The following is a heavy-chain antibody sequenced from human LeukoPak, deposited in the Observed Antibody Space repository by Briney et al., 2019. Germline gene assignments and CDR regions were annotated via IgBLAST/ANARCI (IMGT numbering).Heavy chain of an antibody. V-gene: IGHV3-23*01. Sequence: PGGSLRLSCAASGFTLSSYAMSWVRQAPGKGLEWVSATSSSDAGTYYAESVRGRFTISRDNSKNTLFLQMNSLRAEDTAVYYCARRDTAMVDYYYYYYMDVWGKGTTVTVSS. CDR3: ARRDTAMVDYYYYYYMDV. D-gene: IGHD5-18*01. J-gene: IGHJ6*03. CDR1: GFTLSSYA. CDR2: TSSSDAGT.